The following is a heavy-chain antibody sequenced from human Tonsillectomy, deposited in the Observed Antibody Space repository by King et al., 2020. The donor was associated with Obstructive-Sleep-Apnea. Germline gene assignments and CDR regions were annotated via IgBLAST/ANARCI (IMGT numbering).Heavy chain of an antibody. CDR1: GFTFDDYA. D-gene: IGHD3-22*01. Sequence: EVQLVQSGGGLVQPGRSLRLSCAASGFTFDDYAMHWGRQAPGKGLEWVSGISWNSGSIGSADSVKGRFTISRDNAKNSLYLQMNSLRDEDTALYYCAKDRLIAPGSNDAFDIWGQGTMVTVSS. J-gene: IGHJ3*02. V-gene: IGHV3-9*01. CDR2: ISWNSGSI. CDR3: AKDRLIAPGSNDAFDI.